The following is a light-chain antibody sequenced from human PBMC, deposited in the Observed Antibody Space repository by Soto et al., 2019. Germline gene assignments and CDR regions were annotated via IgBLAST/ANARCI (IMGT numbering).Light chain of an antibody. J-gene: IGKJ1*01. V-gene: IGKV4-1*01. Sequence: DIVMTQSPDSLAVSLGERATINCKSSQSVLYSPNNKNYLAWYQQKPGQPPQLLVYWASTRESGVPDRFSGSESETDFTHTINSLQAEDVAVYFCQQYINAHQTFGQGTKVEIK. CDR1: QSVLYSPNNKNY. CDR2: WAS. CDR3: QQYINAHQT.